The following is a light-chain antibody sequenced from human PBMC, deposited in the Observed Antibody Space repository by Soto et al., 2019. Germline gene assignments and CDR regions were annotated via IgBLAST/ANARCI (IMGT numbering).Light chain of an antibody. V-gene: IGLV1-40*01. J-gene: IGLJ1*01. CDR3: QSYDSSLTGYV. CDR2: DNN. CDR1: SSNIGAGYE. Sequence: QSVLTQPPSVSEAPGQRVTISCTGSSSNIGAGYEAHWYQQVPGTAPKLLIYDNNNRPSGVPDRFSGSKSGTSASLAISDRHALGEAEYYGQSYDSSLTGYVFGTGTKVTVL.